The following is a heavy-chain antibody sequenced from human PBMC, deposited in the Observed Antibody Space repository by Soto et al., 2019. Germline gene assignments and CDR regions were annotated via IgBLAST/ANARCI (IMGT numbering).Heavy chain of an antibody. CDR2: IYGDGST. J-gene: IGHJ4*02. V-gene: IGHV3-53*01. Sequence: SGGSLRLSCAASGFTVSSSYMSWVRQAPGKGLEWVSVIYGDGSTYYADSVKGRFTISRDNSKNTLYLQMNSLRADDTAVYYCARALYSYGNYWGQGNLVTVSS. D-gene: IGHD5-18*01. CDR3: ARALYSYGNY. CDR1: GFTVSSSY.